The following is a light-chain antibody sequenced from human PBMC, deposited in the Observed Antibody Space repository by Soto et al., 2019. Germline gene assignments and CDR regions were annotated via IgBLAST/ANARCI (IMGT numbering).Light chain of an antibody. V-gene: IGKV3-20*01. Sequence: EIVLTQSPGTLSLSPGERATLSCRASRSVSSNYLAWFQQKPGQAPRLLIYAASSRATGIPDRFSGSGSGTDFTLTISRLEPEDFAVYYCQQYGSSPQTFGQGTKVDIK. CDR1: RSVSSNY. J-gene: IGKJ1*01. CDR2: AAS. CDR3: QQYGSSPQT.